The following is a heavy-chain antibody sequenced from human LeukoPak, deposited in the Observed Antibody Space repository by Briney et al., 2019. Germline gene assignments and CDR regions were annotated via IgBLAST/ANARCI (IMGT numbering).Heavy chain of an antibody. CDR3: ARDNYGDYGLKY. V-gene: IGHV3-74*01. Sequence: PGGSLRLSCAASGFTFSSYWMHWVRQAPGKGLVRVSRINSDGSSTSYADSVKGRFTISRDNAKNTLYLQMNSLRAEDTAVYYCARDNYGDYGLKYWGQGTLVTVSS. D-gene: IGHD4-17*01. CDR1: GFTFSSYW. CDR2: INSDGSST. J-gene: IGHJ4*02.